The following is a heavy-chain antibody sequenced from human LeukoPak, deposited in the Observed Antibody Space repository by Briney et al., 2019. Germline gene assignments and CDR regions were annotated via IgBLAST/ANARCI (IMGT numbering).Heavy chain of an antibody. Sequence: SVKVSCKASGGTFSNYAISWVRQAPGQGLEWMGGIIPIFGTVNYAQKFQGRVTITTDESTSTAYMELSSLRSEDTAVYYCARGGYGDYDPFDYWGQGTLVTVSS. J-gene: IGHJ4*02. CDR1: GGTFSNYA. D-gene: IGHD4-17*01. CDR3: ARGGYGDYDPFDY. CDR2: IIPIFGTV. V-gene: IGHV1-69*05.